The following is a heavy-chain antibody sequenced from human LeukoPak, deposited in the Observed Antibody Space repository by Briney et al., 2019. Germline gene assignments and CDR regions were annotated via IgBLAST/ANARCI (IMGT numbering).Heavy chain of an antibody. Sequence: GGSLRLSCAASGFSFKDTGMHWVRQAPGKGPEWLTIIWYDGSTKYYAASVKGRFTISRDNAKNSLYLQMNSLRDEDTAVYYCARDEGGSYDYWGQGTLVTVSS. CDR3: ARDEGGSYDY. CDR2: IWYDGSTK. CDR1: GFSFKDTG. D-gene: IGHD1-26*01. J-gene: IGHJ4*02. V-gene: IGHV3-33*01.